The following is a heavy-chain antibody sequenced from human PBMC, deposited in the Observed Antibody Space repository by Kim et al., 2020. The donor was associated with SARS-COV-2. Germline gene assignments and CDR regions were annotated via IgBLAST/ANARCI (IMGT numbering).Heavy chain of an antibody. Sequence: GGSLRLSCAASGFTFSSYWMSWVRQAPGKGLEWVANIKQDGSEKYYVDSVKGRFTISRDNAKNSLYLQMNSLRAEDTAVYYCASGRGTPITIFGVVIQPWGQGTLVTVSS. CDR1: GFTFSSYW. D-gene: IGHD3-3*01. J-gene: IGHJ5*02. V-gene: IGHV3-7*03. CDR3: ASGRGTPITIFGVVIQP. CDR2: IKQDGSEK.